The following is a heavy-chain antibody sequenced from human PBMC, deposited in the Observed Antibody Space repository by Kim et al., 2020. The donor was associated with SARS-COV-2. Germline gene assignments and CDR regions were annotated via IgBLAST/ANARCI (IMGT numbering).Heavy chain of an antibody. Sequence: GESLKISCKGSGYSFTGYWIGWVRQMPAKGLELMGIIYPGDSDTRYSPSFQGQVTISADRSISTAYLQWSSLKASDTAMYYCARLWGCITSNCYYYFDYWGQGTLVTVSP. CDR2: IYPGDSDT. V-gene: IGHV5-51*01. CDR1: GYSFTGYW. CDR3: ARLWGCITSNCYYYFDY. D-gene: IGHD2-21*02. J-gene: IGHJ4*02.